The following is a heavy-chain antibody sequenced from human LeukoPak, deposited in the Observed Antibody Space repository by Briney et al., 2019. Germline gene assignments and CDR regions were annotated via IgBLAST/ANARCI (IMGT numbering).Heavy chain of an antibody. Sequence: GGSLRLSCAASGFTFSSYEMNWVRQAPGKGLEWVSYISSSGSTIYYADSVKGRFTISRDNAKNSLYLQMNSLRAEDTAVYYCASQPYNERWLQLDYWGQGTLVTVSS. CDR3: ASQPYNERWLQLDY. D-gene: IGHD5-24*01. V-gene: IGHV3-48*03. J-gene: IGHJ4*02. CDR2: ISSSGSTI. CDR1: GFTFSSYE.